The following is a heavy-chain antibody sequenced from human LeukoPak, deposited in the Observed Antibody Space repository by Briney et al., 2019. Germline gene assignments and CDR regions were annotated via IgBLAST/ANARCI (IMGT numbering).Heavy chain of an antibody. Sequence: ASVTVSCKASGYTFTSYDINWVRQATGQGLEWMGWMNPNSGNTGYAQKFQGRVTMTRNTSISTAYMELSSLRSEDTAVYYCARGDYSSSWYYYYYYYGMDVWGQGTTVTVSS. J-gene: IGHJ6*02. D-gene: IGHD6-13*01. V-gene: IGHV1-8*01. CDR1: GYTFTSYD. CDR2: MNPNSGNT. CDR3: ARGDYSSSWYYYYYYYGMDV.